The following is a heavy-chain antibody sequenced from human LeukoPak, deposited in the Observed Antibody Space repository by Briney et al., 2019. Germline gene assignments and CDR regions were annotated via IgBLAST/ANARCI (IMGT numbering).Heavy chain of an antibody. J-gene: IGHJ4*02. CDR2: IIPILGIA. CDR1: GGTFSSYT. CDR3: ASLMGATRYFDY. Sequence: SVKVSCKASGGTFSSYTISWVRLAPGQGLEWMGRIIPILGIANYAQKFQGRVTITADKSTSTAYMELSSLRSEDTAVYYCASLMGATRYFDYWGQGTLVTVSS. V-gene: IGHV1-69*02. D-gene: IGHD1-26*01.